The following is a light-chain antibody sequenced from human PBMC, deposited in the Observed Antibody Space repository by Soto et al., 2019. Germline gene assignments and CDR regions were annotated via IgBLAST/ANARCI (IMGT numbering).Light chain of an antibody. CDR2: WAS. J-gene: IGKJ1*01. Sequence: DIVMTQSPDSLAVSLGERATINCKSSQSVLYRSNNKNYLAWYQQKPGQPPKLRIYWASTRESGVPDRFSGSESGTDLTLTISSLQAEDVAVYYCQQYYSTPWTFGQGTKVEIK. V-gene: IGKV4-1*01. CDR3: QQYYSTPWT. CDR1: QSVLYRSNNKNY.